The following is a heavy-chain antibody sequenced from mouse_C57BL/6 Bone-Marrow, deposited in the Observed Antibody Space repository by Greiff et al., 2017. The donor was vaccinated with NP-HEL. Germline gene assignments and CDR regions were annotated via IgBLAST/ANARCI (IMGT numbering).Heavy chain of an antibody. V-gene: IGHV5-16*01. D-gene: IGHD3-2*02. J-gene: IGHJ2*01. CDR3: ARDKDSSGYVGYFDY. Sequence: EVNLVESEGGLVQPGSSMKLSCTASGFTFSDYYMAWVRQVPEKGLEWVANINYDGSSTYYLDSLKSRFIISRDNAKNILYLQMSSLKSEDTATYYCARDKDSSGYVGYFDYWGQGTTLTVSS. CDR1: GFTFSDYY. CDR2: INYDGSST.